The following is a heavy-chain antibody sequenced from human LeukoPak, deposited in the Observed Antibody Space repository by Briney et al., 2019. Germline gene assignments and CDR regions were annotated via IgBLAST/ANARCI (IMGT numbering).Heavy chain of an antibody. CDR3: AKPLEKYTYGGNFDY. J-gene: IGHJ4*02. D-gene: IGHD4-23*01. CDR1: GFTFSSYA. Sequence: GGSLRLSCEASGFTFSSYAMSWVRQAPGKGLAWVSVISSSADSTYYADSVKGRFTISRDNSKNTLYLQMDNLRAEDTAVYYCAKPLEKYTYGGNFDYWGQGLLVTVSS. CDR2: ISSSADST. V-gene: IGHV3-23*01.